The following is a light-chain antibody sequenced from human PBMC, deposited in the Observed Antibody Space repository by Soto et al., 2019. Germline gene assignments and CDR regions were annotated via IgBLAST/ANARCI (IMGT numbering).Light chain of an antibody. CDR3: QSYDSTLTVV. V-gene: IGLV1-40*01. Sequence: QSVLTQPPSVSGAPGQRVTISCTGSRPDIGAGYDVHWYQQVPGTAPKLLIYGNINRPSGVPDRFSGSQSGTSASLAITGLQADDEADYYCQSYDSTLTVVFGAGTKLTVL. CDR2: GNI. CDR1: RPDIGAGYD. J-gene: IGLJ2*01.